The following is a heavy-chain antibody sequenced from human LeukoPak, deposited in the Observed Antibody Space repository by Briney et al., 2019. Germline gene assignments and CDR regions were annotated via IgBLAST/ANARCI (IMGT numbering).Heavy chain of an antibody. CDR2: ITPILGIA. J-gene: IGHJ4*02. CDR3: ASVGYSSSD. CDR1: GGTFSSYA. V-gene: IGHV1-69*04. D-gene: IGHD6-13*01. Sequence: ASVKVTCKASGGTFSSYAISWVRQAPGQGLEWMGRITPILGIANYAQKFQGRVTITADKSTSTAYMELSSLRSEDTAVYYCASVGYSSSDWGQGTLVTVSS.